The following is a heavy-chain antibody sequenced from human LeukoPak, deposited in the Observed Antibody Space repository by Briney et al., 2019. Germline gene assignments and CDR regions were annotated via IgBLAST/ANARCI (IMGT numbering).Heavy chain of an antibody. D-gene: IGHD3-22*01. V-gene: IGHV1-69*01. CDR2: IIPIFGTA. CDR3: AREVEESGYYLSFDY. Sequence: GSSVKVSCKASGGTFSSYAISWVRQAPGQGLEWMGGIIPIFGTANYAQKFQGRVTITADESTSTAYMELSSLRSEDTAVYYCAREVEESGYYLSFDYWGQGTLVTVSS. J-gene: IGHJ4*02. CDR1: GGTFSSYA.